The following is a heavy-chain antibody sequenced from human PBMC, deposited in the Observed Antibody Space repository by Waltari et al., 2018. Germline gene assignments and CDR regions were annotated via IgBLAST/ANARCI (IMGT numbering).Heavy chain of an antibody. Sequence: QLQLQQSGPGLVKPSESLSLTCAVSGDSMNRNNWWSWVRQSPGKGLEWIGQIHGSGRTNYNPSLEDRVTVSIDTSNNQFSLKVSYATAADTAVYYCARDRGRGLYLDSWGQGSLVTVSP. CDR2: IHGSGRT. J-gene: IGHJ4*02. CDR1: GDSMNRNNW. D-gene: IGHD2-15*01. CDR3: ARDRGRGLYLDS. V-gene: IGHV4-4*02.